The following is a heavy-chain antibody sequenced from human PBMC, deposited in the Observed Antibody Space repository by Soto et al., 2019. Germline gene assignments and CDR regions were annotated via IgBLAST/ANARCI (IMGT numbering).Heavy chain of an antibody. CDR3: ARVSKLLWFGEFDAFDI. V-gene: IGHV4-59*01. Sequence: SETLSLTCTVSGGSISSYYWSWIRQPPGKGLEWIGYIYYSGSTNYNPSLKSRVTISVDTSKNQFSLKLSSVTAADTAVYYCARVSKLLWFGEFDAFDIWGQGTMVTVSS. D-gene: IGHD3-10*01. CDR2: IYYSGST. J-gene: IGHJ3*02. CDR1: GGSISSYY.